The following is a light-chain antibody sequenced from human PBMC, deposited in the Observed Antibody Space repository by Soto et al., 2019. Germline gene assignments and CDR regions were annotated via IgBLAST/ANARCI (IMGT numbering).Light chain of an antibody. CDR3: HQYSSARKT. CDR1: QSVRSTY. CDR2: GAS. V-gene: IGKV3-20*01. J-gene: IGKJ1*01. Sequence: IVLTQSPGTLSLSPGERATRSCTASQSVRSTYLAWYQQRPGQAPRLLIYGASSRATGIPDRFSGSGSGTDFTLTISRLEHEDSAVYYCHQYSSARKTFGQGSKVDIK.